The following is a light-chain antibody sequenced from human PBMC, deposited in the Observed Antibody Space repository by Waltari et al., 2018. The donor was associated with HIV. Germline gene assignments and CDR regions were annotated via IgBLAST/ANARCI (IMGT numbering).Light chain of an antibody. CDR2: DVN. CDR1: SSDVGAYNY. V-gene: IGLV2-11*01. CDR3: CSYADTYFVL. Sequence: QSALTQPRSVSGSPGQSVTISCTGTSSDVGAYNYVSWYQHHPNKGPKLWIYDVNMRPSGIPDRFSGSKSGNTASLTISGLQAEDEADYYCCSYADTYFVLFGGRTKLTVL. J-gene: IGLJ2*01.